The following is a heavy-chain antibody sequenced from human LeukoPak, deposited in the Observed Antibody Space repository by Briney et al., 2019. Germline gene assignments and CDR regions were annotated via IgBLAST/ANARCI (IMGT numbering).Heavy chain of an antibody. CDR3: ARHAYANEVFDY. D-gene: IGHD2-2*01. J-gene: IGHJ4*02. CDR1: GNSFTSYW. CDR2: IDPSDSYT. Sequence: GESLKISCKDSGNSFTSYWISWVRQMPGKGLEWMGRIDPSDSYTNYSPSFQGHVTISADKSISTAYLQWSSLKASDTAMYYCARHAYANEVFDYWGQGTLVTVSS. V-gene: IGHV5-10-1*01.